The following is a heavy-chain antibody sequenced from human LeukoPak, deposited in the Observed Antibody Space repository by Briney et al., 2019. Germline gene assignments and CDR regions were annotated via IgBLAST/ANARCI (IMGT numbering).Heavy chain of an antibody. D-gene: IGHD3-10*01. V-gene: IGHV3-7*04. CDR1: GFTFSNYW. CDR2: IKQDGGEK. J-gene: IGHJ4*02. Sequence: GGSLRLSCAASGFTFSNYWMNWVRQAPGKGLEWVANIKQDGGEKSYVDSVKGRFTISRDNAKNSLHLQMNSLRAEDTAVYYCARAYYYGSGDYYSWAYFDFWGLGTLVTVSS. CDR3: ARAYYYGSGDYYSWAYFDF.